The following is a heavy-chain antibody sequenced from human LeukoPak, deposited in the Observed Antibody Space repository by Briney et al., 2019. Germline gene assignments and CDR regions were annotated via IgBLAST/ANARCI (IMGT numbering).Heavy chain of an antibody. CDR2: ISYSGST. J-gene: IGHJ4*02. D-gene: IGHD3-22*01. CDR1: GGSISSYY. V-gene: IGHV4-59*01. Sequence: SETLSLTCTVSGGSISSYYWSWIRQPPGKGLEWIACISYSGSTKYNPSLKSRVTISVDTSKNQLSLKLSSVTAADTAVYYCARGGGDYYDSSGYFDYWGQGTLVTVSS. CDR3: ARGGGDYYDSSGYFDY.